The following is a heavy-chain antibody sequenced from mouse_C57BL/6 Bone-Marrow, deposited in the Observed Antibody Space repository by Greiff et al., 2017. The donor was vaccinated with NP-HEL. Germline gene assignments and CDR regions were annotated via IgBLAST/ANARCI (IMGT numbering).Heavy chain of an antibody. Sequence: VQLQQSGAELVRPGTSVKLSCKASGYTFTSYWMHWVKQRPGQGLEWIGVIDPSDSYTNYNQKFKGKATLTVDTSSSTAYMQLSSLTSEDSAVYYCARWDYGSQVLTTWGQGTLVTVSA. CDR1: GYTFTSYW. D-gene: IGHD1-1*01. CDR2: IDPSDSYT. V-gene: IGHV1-59*01. CDR3: ARWDYGSQVLTT. J-gene: IGHJ3*01.